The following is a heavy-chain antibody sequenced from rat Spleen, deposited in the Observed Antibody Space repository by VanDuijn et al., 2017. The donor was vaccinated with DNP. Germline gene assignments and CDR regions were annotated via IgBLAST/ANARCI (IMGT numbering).Heavy chain of an antibody. CDR2: ISTSGGST. D-gene: IGHD1-12*02. CDR1: GFTFSNYD. Sequence: EVQLVESGGGLVQPGRSLKLSCAASGFTFSNYDMAWVRQAPTKGLEWVASISTSGGSTYYRDSVKGRFTVSRDNAKITLYLQMDSLRSEDTATYYSGRHYYDGSYYFDYWGEGVMVTVYS. CDR3: GRHYYDGSYYFDY. J-gene: IGHJ2*01. V-gene: IGHV5-25*01.